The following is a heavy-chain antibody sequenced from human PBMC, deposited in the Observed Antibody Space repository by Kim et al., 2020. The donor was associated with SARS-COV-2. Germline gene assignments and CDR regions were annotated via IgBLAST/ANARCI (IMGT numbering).Heavy chain of an antibody. CDR3: ARSLERPEAFDI. Sequence: GGSLRLSCAASGFTFSSYSMNWVRQAPGKGLEWVSSISSSSSYIYYADSVKCRFTISRDNAKNSLYLQMNSLRAEDTAVYYCARSLERPEAFDIWGQGTMVTVSS. J-gene: IGHJ3*02. D-gene: IGHD1-1*01. V-gene: IGHV3-21*01. CDR2: ISSSSSYI. CDR1: GFTFSSYS.